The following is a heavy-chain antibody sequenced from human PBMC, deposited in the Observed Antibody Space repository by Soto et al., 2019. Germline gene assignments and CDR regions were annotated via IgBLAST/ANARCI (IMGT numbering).Heavy chain of an antibody. D-gene: IGHD3-22*01. CDR1: GDSVSSNSAA. CDR2: TYYRSKWYN. Sequence: QVQLQQSGPGLVKPSQTLSLTCAISGDSVSSNSAAWNWIRQSPSRGLEWLGRTYYRSKWYNDYAVSVKSRITIHPDTSENQSCLQLNSVTPEDTAVYYCAREGRRTYYYDSSGYYYFDYWGQGTLVTVSS. V-gene: IGHV6-1*01. J-gene: IGHJ4*02. CDR3: AREGRRTYYYDSSGYYYFDY.